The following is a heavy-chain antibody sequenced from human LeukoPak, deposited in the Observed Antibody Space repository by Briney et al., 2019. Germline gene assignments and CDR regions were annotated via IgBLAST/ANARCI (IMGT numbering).Heavy chain of an antibody. CDR1: GGSISSYY. D-gene: IGHD3-10*01. J-gene: IGHJ5*02. CDR3: ARYGSGGNRFDP. Sequence: SETLSLTCTVSGGSISSYYWSWIRQPPGKGLEWIWYIYYSGSTNYNPSLKSRVTISVDTSKNQFSLKLSSVTAADTAVYYCARYGSGGNRFDPWGQGTLVTVSS. CDR2: IYYSGST. V-gene: IGHV4-59*08.